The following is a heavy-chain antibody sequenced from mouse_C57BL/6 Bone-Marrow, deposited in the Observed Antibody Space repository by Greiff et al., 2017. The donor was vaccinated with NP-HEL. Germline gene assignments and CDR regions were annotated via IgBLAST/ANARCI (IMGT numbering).Heavy chain of an antibody. CDR2: IWSGGST. V-gene: IGHV2-5*01. CDR1: GFSLTSYG. J-gene: IGHJ4*01. CDR3: ALMVKRGNYYAMDY. D-gene: IGHD2-2*01. Sequence: QVQLQQSGPGLVQPSQSLSITCTVSGFSLTSYGVHWVRQSPGKGLEWLGVIWSGGSTDYYAAFMSRLSITKDNSKSQVFFKMHSLHADDTAIYYCALMVKRGNYYAMDYWGQGTSVTVS.